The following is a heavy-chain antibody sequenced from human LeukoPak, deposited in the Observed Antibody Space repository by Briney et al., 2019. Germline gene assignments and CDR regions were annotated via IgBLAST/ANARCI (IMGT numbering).Heavy chain of an antibody. Sequence: GGSLRLSCAASGFTFSSYSMNWVRQAPGKGLEWVSSISSSSSYIYYADSAKGRFTISRDNAKNSLYLQMNSLRAEDTAVYYCARLPWGSGSFFYYYYMDVWGKGTTVTVSS. CDR2: ISSSSSYI. V-gene: IGHV3-21*01. CDR1: GFTFSSYS. J-gene: IGHJ6*03. D-gene: IGHD1-26*01. CDR3: ARLPWGSGSFFYYYYMDV.